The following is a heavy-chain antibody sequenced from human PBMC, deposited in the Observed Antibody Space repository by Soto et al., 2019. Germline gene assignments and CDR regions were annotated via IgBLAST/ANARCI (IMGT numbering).Heavy chain of an antibody. J-gene: IGHJ6*02. CDR2: ITDEGDNI. V-gene: IGHV3-30-3*01. CDR1: GFVFRKYA. CDR3: ARADHDSIGYSPTSYYGMDV. D-gene: IGHD3-22*01. Sequence: GGSLRLSGAVVGFVFRKYAFHGVLQAPGNGLEWISVITDEGDNIYYADYVKGGVTISRDNSKSTLYLQMNKLRIEDTAIYYRARADHDSIGYSPTSYYGMDVSGQGTPVTVSS.